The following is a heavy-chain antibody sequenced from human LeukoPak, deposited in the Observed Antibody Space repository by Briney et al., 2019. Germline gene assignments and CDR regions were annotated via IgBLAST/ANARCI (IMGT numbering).Heavy chain of an antibody. D-gene: IGHD3-16*02. Sequence: PGGSLRLSCAASGFTFSSHAMSWVRQAPGKGLEWVSGISGSGGPTYYADSVKGRFTISRDNSKNTLYLQMNSLRAEDTAVYYCFGYVWGSYRHAFDIWGQGTMVTVSS. CDR1: GFTFSSHA. J-gene: IGHJ3*02. CDR2: ISGSGGPT. CDR3: FGYVWGSYRHAFDI. V-gene: IGHV3-23*01.